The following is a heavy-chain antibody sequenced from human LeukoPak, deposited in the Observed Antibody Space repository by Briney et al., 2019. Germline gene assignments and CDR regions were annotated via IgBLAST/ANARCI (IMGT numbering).Heavy chain of an antibody. Sequence: GGSLRLSCAASGFTFSSYSMNWVRQAPGKGLEWVSSISSSSSYIYYADSVKGRFTISRDNSKNTLYLQMNSLRAEDTAVYYCAKDPEVRRVSGIAAAGPPFDYWGQGTLVTVSS. CDR1: GFTFSSYS. D-gene: IGHD6-13*01. V-gene: IGHV3-21*01. CDR3: AKDPEVRRVSGIAAAGPPFDY. J-gene: IGHJ4*02. CDR2: ISSSSSYI.